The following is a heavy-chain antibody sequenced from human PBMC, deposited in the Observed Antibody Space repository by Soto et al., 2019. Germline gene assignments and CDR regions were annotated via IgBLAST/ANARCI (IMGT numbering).Heavy chain of an antibody. CDR1: GFTFSSYG. Sequence: QVQLVESGGGVVQPGRSLRLSCAASGFTFSSYGMHWVRQAPGKGLEWVAVISYDGSNKYYADSVKGRFTISRDNSKNTLYLQMNSRRAEDTAVYYCAKDPVYGADWFDPWGQGTLVTVSS. CDR2: ISYDGSNK. J-gene: IGHJ5*02. D-gene: IGHD4-17*01. V-gene: IGHV3-30*18. CDR3: AKDPVYGADWFDP.